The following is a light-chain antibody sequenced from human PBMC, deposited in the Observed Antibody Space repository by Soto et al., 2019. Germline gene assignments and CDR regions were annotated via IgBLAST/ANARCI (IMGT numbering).Light chain of an antibody. J-gene: IGLJ1*01. CDR1: SHDVGDYDY. CDR2: EVS. V-gene: IGLV2-14*01. Sequence: QSALTQPASVSGSPGQSITISCTGTSHDVGDYDYVSWYPQHPGKAPKILIYEVSNRPSGVSNRFSGSKSGNTASLTISGLQTEDEADYYCSSYRIANTYVFGTGTKVTVL. CDR3: SSYRIANTYV.